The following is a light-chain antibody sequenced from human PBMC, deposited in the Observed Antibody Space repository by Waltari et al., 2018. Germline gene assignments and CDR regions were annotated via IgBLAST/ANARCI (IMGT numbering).Light chain of an antibody. Sequence: DIQMTQSPSSVSASVGARVTITCRASQGISTWLTWYQQKPGEVPKLLIYAASPLETGVPSRFSGGGSGTEFTLTINSLHPEDFATYCCQQAANFPLTLGGGTKVEIK. J-gene: IGKJ4*01. CDR3: QQAANFPLT. V-gene: IGKV1-12*01. CDR1: QGISTW. CDR2: AAS.